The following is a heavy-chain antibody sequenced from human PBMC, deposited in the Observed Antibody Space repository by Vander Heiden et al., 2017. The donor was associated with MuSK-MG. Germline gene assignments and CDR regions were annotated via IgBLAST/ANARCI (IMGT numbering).Heavy chain of an antibody. V-gene: IGHV3-21*02. CDR1: GSTFSTST. CDR2: ITSRRSI. CDR3: ARDPGPGDS. J-gene: IGHJ4*02. Sequence: ELQLVESGGGLVKPGVSLRLSCPASGSTFSTSTMNWARQAPGKGLEWVSSITSRRSIDYADSVKGRFTISRDNAKSSLYMKMNSLRVEDTAVYDCARDPGPGDSWGQGTLVNVSS.